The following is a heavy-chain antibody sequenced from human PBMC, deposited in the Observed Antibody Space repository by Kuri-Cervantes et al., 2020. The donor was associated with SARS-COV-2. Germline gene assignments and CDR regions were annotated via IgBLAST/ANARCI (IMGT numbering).Heavy chain of an antibody. CDR1: GGSFSGYY. V-gene: IGHV4-34*01. J-gene: IGHJ4*02. D-gene: IGHD1-26*01. CDR2: INHSGST. CDR3: ARGRGGVVGATYFDY. Sequence: SETLSLTCAVYGGSFSGYYWSWIRQPPGKGLEWIGEINHSGSTNYNPSLKSRVTISVDTSKNQFSLKLSSVTAADTAVYYCARGRGGVVGATYFDYWGQGTLVTVSS.